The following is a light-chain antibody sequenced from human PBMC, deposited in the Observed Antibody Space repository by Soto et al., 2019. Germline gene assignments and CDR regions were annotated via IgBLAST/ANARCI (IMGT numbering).Light chain of an antibody. J-gene: IGKJ1*01. Sequence: PGESATLSCRASQRVSSSYLAWYQQKPGQAPRLLIYGASSRATGIPGRFSGSGSGTDFTLTISSLEPEDFAVYYCQQYGSSSWTFGQGTKVEIK. CDR1: QRVSSSY. CDR3: QQYGSSSWT. V-gene: IGKV3-20*01. CDR2: GAS.